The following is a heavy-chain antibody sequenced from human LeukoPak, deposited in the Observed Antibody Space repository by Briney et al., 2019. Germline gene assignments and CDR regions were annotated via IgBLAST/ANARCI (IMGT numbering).Heavy chain of an antibody. CDR1: GGSISSGGYY. Sequence: PSETLSLTCTASGGSISSGGYYWSWIRQPPGKGLEWIGYIYYSGGTDYNPSLKSRVTISVDTSKNQFSLKLRSVTAADTAVYYCARHVTISGPYDASDIWGQGTMVTVSP. CDR2: IYYSGGT. J-gene: IGHJ3*02. V-gene: IGHV4-61*08. CDR3: ARHVTISGPYDASDI. D-gene: IGHD5-24*01.